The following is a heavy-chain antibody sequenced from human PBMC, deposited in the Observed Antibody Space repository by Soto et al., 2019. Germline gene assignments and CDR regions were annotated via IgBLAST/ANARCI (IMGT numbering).Heavy chain of an antibody. V-gene: IGHV3-30-3*01. Sequence: GGSLRLSCAASGFTFSSYAMHWVRQAPGKGLEWVAVISYDGSNKYYADSVKGRFTISRDNSKNTLYLQMNSLRAEDTAVYYCARDTEWELLEYYYYGMDVWGQGTTVTVSS. CDR3: ARDTEWELLEYYYYGMDV. CDR2: ISYDGSNK. D-gene: IGHD1-26*01. CDR1: GFTFSSYA. J-gene: IGHJ6*02.